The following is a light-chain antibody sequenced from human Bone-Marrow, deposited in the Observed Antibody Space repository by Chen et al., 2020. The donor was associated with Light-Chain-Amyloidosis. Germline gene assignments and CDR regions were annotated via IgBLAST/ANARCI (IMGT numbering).Light chain of an antibody. CDR3: QSYDTSVRV. V-gene: IGLV6-57*01. CDR1: SGSIAGNY. Sequence: FMLTQPRAVSESPGKTVTIYCTRSSGSIAGNYVQWFQQRPGRSPTTVIFEDNLSPPGVPDRFSGSIDTSSNSASLSISGLKPEDEADYYCQSYDTSVRVFGGGTRLTVL. J-gene: IGLJ3*02. CDR2: EDN.